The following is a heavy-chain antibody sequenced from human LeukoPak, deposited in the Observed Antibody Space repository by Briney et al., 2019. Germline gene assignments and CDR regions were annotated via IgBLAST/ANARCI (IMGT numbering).Heavy chain of an antibody. CDR1: GYTFTGYY. J-gene: IGHJ4*02. Sequence: ASVKFSCKASGYTFTGYYLHWVRQAPGQGLEWVGRIDPKSGGTIYAQKFQGRVTMTRDTSISTAYMEFSSLTSDDTAVYFCARDSRVSADYWGQGTLVTVSS. CDR3: ARDSRVSADY. D-gene: IGHD2-8*01. V-gene: IGHV1-2*06. CDR2: IDPKSGGT.